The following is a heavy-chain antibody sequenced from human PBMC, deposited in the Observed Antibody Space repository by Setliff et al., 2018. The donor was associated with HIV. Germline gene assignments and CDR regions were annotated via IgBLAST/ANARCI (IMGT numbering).Heavy chain of an antibody. CDR3: ARGRAVIAV. Sequence: SLTCAVYGGSFSGYFWTWIRQPPGEGLEWIGEIHHSGSTNYNPSLKSRVTISVDTSKNQFSLRLSSVTAADTAVYYCARGRAVIAVWGQGTMVTVS. CDR1: GGSFSGYF. D-gene: IGHD4-17*01. CDR2: IHHSGST. V-gene: IGHV4-34*01. J-gene: IGHJ3*01.